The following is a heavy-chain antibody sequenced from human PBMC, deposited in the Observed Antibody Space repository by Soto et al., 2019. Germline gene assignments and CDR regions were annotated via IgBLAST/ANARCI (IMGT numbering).Heavy chain of an antibody. CDR3: ARVARGSGSYFWAFDY. CDR1: GGSISSGGYY. J-gene: IGHJ4*02. V-gene: IGHV4-31*03. CDR2: IYYSGST. D-gene: IGHD3-10*01. Sequence: QVQLQESGPGLVKPSQTLSLTCTVSGGSISSGGYYWSWIRQHPGKGLEWIGYIYYSGSTYYNPSLKSRVTISVDTSKNQFSLKLSSVTAADTAVYYCARVARGSGSYFWAFDYWGQGTLVTVSS.